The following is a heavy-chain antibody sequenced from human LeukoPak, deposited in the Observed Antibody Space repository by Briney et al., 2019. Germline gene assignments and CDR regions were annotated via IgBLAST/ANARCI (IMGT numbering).Heavy chain of an antibody. Sequence: GESLGISCKGSGYSFTSYWISWVRQMPGKGLEWMGRIDPSDSYTNYSPSFQGHVTISADKSISTAYLQWSSLKASDTAMYYCAVGAAGCSSTSCYHYWGQGTLVTVSS. CDR3: AVGAAGCSSTSCYHY. J-gene: IGHJ4*02. D-gene: IGHD2-2*01. CDR1: GYSFTSYW. V-gene: IGHV5-10-1*01. CDR2: IDPSDSYT.